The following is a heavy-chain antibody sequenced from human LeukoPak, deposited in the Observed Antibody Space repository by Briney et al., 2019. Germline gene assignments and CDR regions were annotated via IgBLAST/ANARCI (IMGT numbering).Heavy chain of an antibody. CDR1: GVPFSDNF. D-gene: IGHD2/OR15-2a*01. J-gene: IGHJ4*02. CDR3: ARGGYGWTFNQ. Sequence: GGSLRLSCTASGVPFSDNFMGWLRQAPGKGLEWVSYISSRGDTIHYSDAVKGRFSISRDNSKRSLYLQMNHLRIDDTAVYYCARGGYGWTFNQWGQGTLVPVSS. V-gene: IGHV3-11*01. CDR2: ISSRGDTI.